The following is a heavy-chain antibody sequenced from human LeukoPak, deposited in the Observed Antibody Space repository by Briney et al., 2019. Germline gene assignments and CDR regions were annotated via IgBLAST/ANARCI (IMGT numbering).Heavy chain of an antibody. CDR3: ARDLSSSWDY. D-gene: IGHD6-13*01. V-gene: IGHV3-21*01. J-gene: IGHJ4*02. CDR2: ISSSSSYI. CDR1: GITFSNSA. Sequence: GGSLRLSCVPSGITFSNSALSWVRQAPGKGLEWVSSISSSSSYIYYADSVKGRFTISRDNAKNSLYLQMNSLRAEDTAVYYCARDLSSSWDYWGQGTLVTVSS.